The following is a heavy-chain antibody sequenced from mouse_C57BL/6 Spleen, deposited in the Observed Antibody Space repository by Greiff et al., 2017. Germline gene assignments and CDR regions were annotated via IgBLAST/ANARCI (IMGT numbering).Heavy chain of an antibody. Sequence: VQLQQSGPELVKPGASVKISCKASGYTFTDYYMNWVKQSHGKSLEWIGDINPNNGGTSYNQKFKGKATLTVDKSSSTAYMELRSLTSEDSAVYYCASEYYGSSRFAYWGQGTLVTVSA. CDR3: ASEYYGSSRFAY. CDR2: INPNNGGT. CDR1: GYTFTDYY. D-gene: IGHD1-1*01. V-gene: IGHV1-26*01. J-gene: IGHJ3*01.